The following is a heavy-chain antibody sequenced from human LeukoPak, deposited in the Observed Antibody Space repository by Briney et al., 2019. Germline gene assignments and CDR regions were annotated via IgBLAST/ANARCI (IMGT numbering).Heavy chain of an antibody. D-gene: IGHD3-22*01. V-gene: IGHV3-30*02. CDR1: GFTFSSYG. CDR2: IRYDGSNK. J-gene: IGHJ4*02. Sequence: PGGSLRLSCAASGFTFSSYGMHWVRQAPGKGLEWVAFIRYDGSNKYYADSVKGRFTISRDNSKNTLYLQMNSLRAEDTAVYYCAKDLRPYYYDSSGYFDYWGQGTLVTVSS. CDR3: AKDLRPYYYDSSGYFDY.